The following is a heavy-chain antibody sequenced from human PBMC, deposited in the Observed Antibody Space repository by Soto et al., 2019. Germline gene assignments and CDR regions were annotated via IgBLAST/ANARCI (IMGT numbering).Heavy chain of an antibody. J-gene: IGHJ4*02. D-gene: IGHD2-2*01. Sequence: QVQLVESGGGVVQPGRSLRLSCAASRFSFRSYAMHWVRQAPGKGLEWVAVMSYDGSDKDYADSVKGRFTISRDNSKNTLYLQMSSLRAEDTAVYYCARARLDTPALEYWGPGTLVTVSS. CDR1: RFSFRSYA. V-gene: IGHV3-30-3*01. CDR3: ARARLDTPALEY. CDR2: MSYDGSDK.